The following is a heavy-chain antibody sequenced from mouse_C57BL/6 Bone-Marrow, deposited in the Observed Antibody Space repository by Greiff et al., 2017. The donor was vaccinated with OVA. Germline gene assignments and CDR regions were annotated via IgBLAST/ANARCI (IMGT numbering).Heavy chain of an antibody. Sequence: DVKLQESGPGLAKPSQTLSLTCSVTGYSITSDYWNWIRKFPGNKLEYMGYISYSGSTYYNPSLKSRISITRDTSKNQYYLQLNSATTEDTATYYCARLNYYGSSYGYFDVWGTGTTVTVSS. CDR1: GYSITSDY. V-gene: IGHV3-8*01. CDR2: ISYSGST. CDR3: ARLNYYGSSYGYFDV. D-gene: IGHD1-1*01. J-gene: IGHJ1*03.